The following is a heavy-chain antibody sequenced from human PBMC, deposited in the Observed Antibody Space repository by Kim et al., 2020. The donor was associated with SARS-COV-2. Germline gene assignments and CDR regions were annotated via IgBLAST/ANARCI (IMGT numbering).Heavy chain of an antibody. CDR1: GGSISSYY. D-gene: IGHD4-17*01. Sequence: SETLSLTCTVSGGSISSYYWSWIRQPPGKGLEWIGYIYYSGSTNYNPSLKSRVTISVDTSKNQFSLKLSSVTAADTAVYYCARGIDYGDYGPPPNWFDPWGQGTLVTVSS. V-gene: IGHV4-59*13. J-gene: IGHJ5*02. CDR3: ARGIDYGDYGPPPNWFDP. CDR2: IYYSGST.